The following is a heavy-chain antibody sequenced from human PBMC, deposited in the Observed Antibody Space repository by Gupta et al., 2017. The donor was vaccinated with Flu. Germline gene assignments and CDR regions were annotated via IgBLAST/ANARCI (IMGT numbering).Heavy chain of an antibody. D-gene: IGHD6-6*01. CDR3: ARIVGSWIAAHQYYYYGMDV. Sequence: QVTLKESGPVLVKPTETLTLTCTVSGFSLSNARMGVSWIRQPPGKALEWLAHIFSNDEKSYSTSLKSRLTISKDTSKSQVVLTMTNMDPVDTATYYCARIVGSWIAAHQYYYYGMDVWGQGTTVTVSS. V-gene: IGHV2-26*01. CDR2: IFSNDEK. CDR1: GFSLSNARMG. J-gene: IGHJ6*02.